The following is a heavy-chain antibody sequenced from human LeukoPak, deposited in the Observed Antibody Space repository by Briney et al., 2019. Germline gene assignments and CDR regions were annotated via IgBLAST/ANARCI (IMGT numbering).Heavy chain of an antibody. CDR3: AKDIWDYYYDTSDVEFDY. D-gene: IGHD3-22*01. V-gene: IGHV3-23*01. Sequence: GGSLRLSCAASGFTFSNYAMGWVRQAPGKGLEWVAAIKGTGATTYYADSVRGRFTISRDNSQEILFLQMSSLRADDTAVYYCAKDIWDYYYDTSDVEFDYWGQGTLVTVSS. CDR1: GFTFSNYA. CDR2: IKGTGATT. J-gene: IGHJ4*02.